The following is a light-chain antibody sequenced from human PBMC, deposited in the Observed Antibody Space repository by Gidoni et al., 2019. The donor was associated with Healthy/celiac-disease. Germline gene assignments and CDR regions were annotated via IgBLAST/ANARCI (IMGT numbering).Light chain of an antibody. CDR2: AAS. V-gene: IGKV1-39*01. CDR1: QSISSY. J-gene: IGKJ4*01. Sequence: DIEMTQSPSSLSASVGDRVTITCRASQSISSYLNWYQQKPGKAPKLLIYAASSLQSGVPSRFSGSGSGTDFTLTISRLQPEDFAIYYCQQSYSTPRTFGGGTKVEIK. CDR3: QQSYSTPRT.